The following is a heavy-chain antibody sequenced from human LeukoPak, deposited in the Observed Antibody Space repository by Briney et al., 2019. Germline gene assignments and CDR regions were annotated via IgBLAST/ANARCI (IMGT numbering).Heavy chain of an antibody. CDR2: IYYSGTT. J-gene: IGHJ4*02. V-gene: IGHV4-39*01. CDR1: GGTISSSSYY. CDR3: ARHVRFLEWLSSYYFDY. D-gene: IGHD3-3*01. Sequence: PSETLSLTCTVSGGTISSSSYYWGWIRQPPGEGLEWIGSIYYSGTTYYYPSLKSRVTISVDTSKSQFSLRLSSVTAADTAVYYCARHVRFLEWLSSYYFDYWGQGTLVTVSS.